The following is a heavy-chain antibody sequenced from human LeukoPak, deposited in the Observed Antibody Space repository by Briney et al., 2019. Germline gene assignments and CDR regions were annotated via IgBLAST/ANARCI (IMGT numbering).Heavy chain of an antibody. CDR1: GFTFSTYW. Sequence: PGGSLRLSCAASGFTFSTYWMVWARQPPGKGLEGVGNIKGDGTARHHADSVEGRFTMSRDNAQNSVYLQMSGLRGEDTAVYYCARDVGGSLDYWGQGTLVTVSS. D-gene: IGHD1-26*01. V-gene: IGHV3-7*01. CDR3: ARDVGGSLDY. CDR2: IKGDGTAR. J-gene: IGHJ4*02.